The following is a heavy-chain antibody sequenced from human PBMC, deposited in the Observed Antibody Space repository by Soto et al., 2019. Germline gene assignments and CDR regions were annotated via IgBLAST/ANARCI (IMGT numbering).Heavy chain of an antibody. D-gene: IGHD3-22*01. CDR3: ASQNYDSSGYYYPDDAFDI. CDR2: MYDSGSI. V-gene: IGHV4-59*11. CDR1: DASISRHY. Sequence: ETLSPTCAVSDASISRHYWTWIRQPPEKGLEWIGYMYDSGSINYNPSLKSRVTISVDTSKNQFSLKLSSVTAADTAVYYCASQNYDSSGYYYPDDAFDIWGPGTMVTV. J-gene: IGHJ3*02.